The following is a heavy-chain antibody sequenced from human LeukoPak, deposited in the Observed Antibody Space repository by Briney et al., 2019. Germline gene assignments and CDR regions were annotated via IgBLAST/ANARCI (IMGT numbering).Heavy chain of an antibody. CDR3: ARVRWLSAAGTEGNFDY. CDR2: ISSSSSYI. Sequence: GGSLRLSCAASGFTFSSYTMNWVRQAPGKGREWVSSISSSSSYIYYADSVKGRFTISRDNAKNSLYLQMDSLRAEDTAVYYCARVRWLSAAGTEGNFDYWGQGTLGTVSS. J-gene: IGHJ4*02. V-gene: IGHV3-21*01. CDR1: GFTFSSYT. D-gene: IGHD6-13*01.